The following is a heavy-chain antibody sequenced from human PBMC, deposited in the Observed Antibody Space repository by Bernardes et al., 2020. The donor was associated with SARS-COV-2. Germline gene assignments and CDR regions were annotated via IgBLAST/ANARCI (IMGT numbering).Heavy chain of an antibody. Sequence: ASVKVSCKVSGYTLTQLSMHWVRQAPGKGLAWMGGFDPEHGETLYAQKFQGRVPLTEDTSTDTAYMELSSLRSEDTAVYYRATGSPSSMGWFDPWGQGTLVTVSS. CDR3: ATGSPSSMGWFDP. D-gene: IGHD3-10*01. J-gene: IGHJ5*02. V-gene: IGHV1-24*01. CDR1: GYTLTQLS. CDR2: FDPEHGET.